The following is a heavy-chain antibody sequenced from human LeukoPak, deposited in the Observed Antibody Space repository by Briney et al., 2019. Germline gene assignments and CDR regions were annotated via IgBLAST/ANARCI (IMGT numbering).Heavy chain of an antibody. V-gene: IGHV1-18*01. CDR3: ASTYYDILTGYFHYMDV. J-gene: IGHJ6*03. CDR2: ISAYNGNT. Sequence: ASVKVSCKASGYTFTSYGISWVRQAPGQGLEWMGWISAYNGNTNYAQKLQGRVTMTTDTSTSTAYMELRSLRSDDTAVYYCASTYYDILTGYFHYMDVWGKGTTVTISS. D-gene: IGHD3-9*01. CDR1: GYTFTSYG.